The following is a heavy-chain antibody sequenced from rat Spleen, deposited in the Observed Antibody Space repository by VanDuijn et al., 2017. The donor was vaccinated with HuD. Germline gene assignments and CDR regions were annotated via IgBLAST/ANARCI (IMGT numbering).Heavy chain of an antibody. D-gene: IGHD1-12*02. CDR2: ISSDGGRN. J-gene: IGHJ2*01. V-gene: IGHV5-29*01. Sequence: EVQLVESDGGLVQPGRSLKLSCAASGFTFSDYYMAWVRQAPTKGLEWVATISSDGGRNFYRDSVKGRFTISRDNAQNTLYLQMSKLGSEDTAIYYCARRMAYDGSYYWGQGVMVTVSS. CDR1: GFTFSDYY. CDR3: ARRMAYDGSYY.